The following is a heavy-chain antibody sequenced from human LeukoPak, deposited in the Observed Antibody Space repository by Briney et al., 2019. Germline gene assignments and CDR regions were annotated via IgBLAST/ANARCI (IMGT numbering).Heavy chain of an antibody. J-gene: IGHJ4*02. CDR3: ARDPRYCSGGSCYLGAFDY. V-gene: IGHV4-59*01. CDR1: GGSISSYY. Sequence: PSDTLSLTCTVSGGSISSYYWSWIRQPPGKGLEWIGYIYYSGSTNYNPSLKSRVTISVDTSKNQFSLKLSSVTAADTAVYYCARDPRYCSGGSCYLGAFDYWGQGTLVTVSS. CDR2: IYYSGST. D-gene: IGHD2-15*01.